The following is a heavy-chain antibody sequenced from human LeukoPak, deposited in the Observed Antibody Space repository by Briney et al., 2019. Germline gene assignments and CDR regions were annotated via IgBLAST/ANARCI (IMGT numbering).Heavy chain of an antibody. CDR2: IDWNGGTK. Sequence: GGSLRLSCIASGFIFEDYGMSWLRQAPGKGLEWVSGIDWNGGTKGYEDSVKGRFTISRDNAKNSLYLQVKSLRDEATALYYYVRDKDIQGYSYRYYNESSGYADALDIWGQGTMVTVSS. CDR3: VRDKDIQGYSYRYYNESSGYADALDI. D-gene: IGHD5-18*01. V-gene: IGHV3-20*04. J-gene: IGHJ3*02. CDR1: GFIFEDYG.